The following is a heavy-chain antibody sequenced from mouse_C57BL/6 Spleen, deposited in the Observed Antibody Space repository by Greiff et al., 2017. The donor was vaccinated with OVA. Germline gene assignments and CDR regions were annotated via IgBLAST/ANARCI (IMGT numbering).Heavy chain of an antibody. V-gene: IGHV3-6*01. D-gene: IGHD1-1*01. J-gene: IGHJ2*01. CDR3: ARDRHYGGYFDY. CDR1: GYSITSGYY. Sequence: VQLKESGPGLVKPSQSLSLTCSVTGYSITSGYYWNWIRQFPGNKLEWMGYISYDGSNNYNASLKNRISITRDTSKNPFFLKLNSVTTEDTATDYCARDRHYGGYFDYWGQGTTLTVSS. CDR2: ISYDGSN.